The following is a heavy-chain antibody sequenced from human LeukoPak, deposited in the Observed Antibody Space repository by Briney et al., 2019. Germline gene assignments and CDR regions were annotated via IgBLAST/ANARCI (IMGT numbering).Heavy chain of an antibody. CDR3: ARQYYYASGSFAFDI. CDR1: GGSISNYY. D-gene: IGHD3-10*01. J-gene: IGHJ3*02. V-gene: IGHV4-59*08. CDR2: IYVSGST. Sequence: SETLSLTCTVSGGSISNYYWSWIRQSPRKGLEWIGYIYVSGSTNYNPSLKSRVTISEDTSKNQFSLKLSSVTAADTAVYYCARQYYYASGSFAFDIWGQGTMVAVSS.